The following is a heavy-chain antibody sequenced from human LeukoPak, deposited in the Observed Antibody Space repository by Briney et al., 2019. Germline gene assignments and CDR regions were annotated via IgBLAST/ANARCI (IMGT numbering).Heavy chain of an antibody. CDR1: GFTFSSHA. J-gene: IGHJ4*02. D-gene: IGHD2-15*01. V-gene: IGHV3-23*01. CDR3: ASLVVVAATEDY. CDR2: ISGSGGST. Sequence: GGSLRLSCAASGFTFSSHAMSWVRQAPGKGLEWVSAISGSGGSTYYADSVKGRFTISRDNSKNTLYLQMNSLRAEDTAVYYCASLVVVAATEDYWGQGTLVTVSS.